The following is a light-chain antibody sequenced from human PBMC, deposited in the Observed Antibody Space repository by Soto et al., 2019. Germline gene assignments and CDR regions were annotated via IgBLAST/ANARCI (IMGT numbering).Light chain of an antibody. CDR1: NSDVGSYNY. V-gene: IGLV2-8*01. Sequence: QSVLTQPPSASGSPGQSVTISCTGTNSDVGSYNYVSWYQQHPGKAPKLMIFEVSKRPSGVPDRFSGSKSGNTDSLTVSGLQAEDEADYYCSSYAGTNTRYLFGTGTKLTVL. CDR3: SSYAGTNTRYL. J-gene: IGLJ1*01. CDR2: EVS.